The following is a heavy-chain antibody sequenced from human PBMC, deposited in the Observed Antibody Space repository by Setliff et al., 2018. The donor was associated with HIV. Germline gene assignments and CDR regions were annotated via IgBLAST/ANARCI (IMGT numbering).Heavy chain of an antibody. CDR2: MHPNSGAT. V-gene: IGHV1-2*02. Sequence: ASVKVSCKASGYTFTGYYVHWVRQAPGQGLQWMGWMHPNSGATKYAQKFRDRVTLTGDTSISTASMELSSLKSDDTAMYYCARERTTLTPHGLGYMDVWGKGTTVTVSS. J-gene: IGHJ6*03. CDR3: ARERTTLTPHGLGYMDV. D-gene: IGHD4-4*01. CDR1: GYTFTGYY.